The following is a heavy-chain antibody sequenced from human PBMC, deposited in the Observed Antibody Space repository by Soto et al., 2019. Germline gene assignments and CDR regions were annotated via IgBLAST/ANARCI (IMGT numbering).Heavy chain of an antibody. CDR1: SGTFSRYA. D-gene: IGHD4-17*01. Sequence: GASVKVSCTASSGTFSRYAISWVRQPPGQGLEWMGGIIPIFGTANYAQKFQGRVTITADKSTSTAYMELSSLRSEDTAVYFWARPTLGFYDGMYGSGQRKTVT. CDR2: IIPIFGTA. J-gene: IGHJ6*02. V-gene: IGHV1-69*06. CDR3: ARPTLGFYDGMYG.